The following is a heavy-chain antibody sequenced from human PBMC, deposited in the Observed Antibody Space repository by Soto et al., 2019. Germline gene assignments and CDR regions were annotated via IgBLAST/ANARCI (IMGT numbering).Heavy chain of an antibody. D-gene: IGHD2-2*01. CDR3: ARTNSGTPPWNWFDT. J-gene: IGHJ5*02. CDR2: IIPIFGTA. Sequence: SVKVSCKASGGTFSSYAISWVRQAPGQGLEWMGGIIPIFGTANYAQKFQGRVTITADESTSTAYMELSSLRSEDTAVCYCARTNSGTPPWNWFDTWGQGTLLTVSS. V-gene: IGHV1-69*13. CDR1: GGTFSSYA.